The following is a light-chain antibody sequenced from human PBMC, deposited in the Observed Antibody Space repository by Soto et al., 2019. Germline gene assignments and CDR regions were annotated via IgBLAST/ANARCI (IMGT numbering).Light chain of an antibody. J-gene: IGKJ5*01. CDR3: QQRSNWPPT. CDR2: HAS. Sequence: EIVLTQSPATLSLSPGERATRSCRASQSVSSYLAWYQHKPGQAPRLLIYHASIRATGIPARFSGSGSGTDFTLTINSLEPEDFAVYYCQQRSNWPPTFGQGTRLEIK. CDR1: QSVSSY. V-gene: IGKV3-11*01.